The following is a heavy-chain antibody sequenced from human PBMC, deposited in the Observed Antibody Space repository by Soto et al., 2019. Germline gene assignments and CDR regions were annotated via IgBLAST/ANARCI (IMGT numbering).Heavy chain of an antibody. J-gene: IGHJ4*02. V-gene: IGHV3-9*01. Sequence: EVQLVESGGGLVQPGRSLRLSCAASGFTLDDYAMHWVRRVPGKGLEWVSSISWNSNIIGYADSVKGRFTISRDNAKNSLYLQMNSLRPEDTALYYCATGGPVGFCSGGRCYFDYWGQGTLVTVSS. D-gene: IGHD2-15*01. CDR3: ATGGPVGFCSGGRCYFDY. CDR1: GFTLDDYA. CDR2: ISWNSNII.